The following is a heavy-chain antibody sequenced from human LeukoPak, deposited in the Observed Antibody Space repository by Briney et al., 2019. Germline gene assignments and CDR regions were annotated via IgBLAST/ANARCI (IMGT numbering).Heavy chain of an antibody. CDR3: ARGPLMTTVTTFTY. Sequence: ASVKVSCKASGYXFTGYYMHWVRQAPGQGLKWMGWINPNSGGTNYAQKFQGRVTMTRDTSISTAYMELSRLRSDDTAVYYCARGPLMTTVTTFTYWGQGTLVTVSS. CDR2: INPNSGGT. J-gene: IGHJ4*02. V-gene: IGHV1-2*02. D-gene: IGHD4-17*01. CDR1: GYXFTGYY.